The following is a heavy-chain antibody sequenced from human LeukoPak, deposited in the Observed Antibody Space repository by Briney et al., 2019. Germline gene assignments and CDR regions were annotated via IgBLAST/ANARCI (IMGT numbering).Heavy chain of an antibody. CDR2: IYYSGST. CDR3: ARESRGHSSSG. D-gene: IGHD6-13*01. V-gene: IGHV4-34*01. J-gene: IGHJ4*02. Sequence: SETLSLTCAVYGGSFNDYYWSWIRQPPGKGLEWIGSIYYSGSTYYNPSLKSRVTISVDTSKNQFSLKLSSVTAADTAVYYCARESRGHSSSGWGQGTLVTVSS. CDR1: GGSFNDYY.